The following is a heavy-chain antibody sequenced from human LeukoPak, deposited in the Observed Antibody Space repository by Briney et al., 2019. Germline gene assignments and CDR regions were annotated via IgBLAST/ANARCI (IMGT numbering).Heavy chain of an antibody. Sequence: ASVKVSCMASGYTFTDYYIHWVREAPGQGLEWMGWINPDNGGTNYAQKFQGRVTMTRDTSIRTVYMDLSRLRSDDTAVCYCTREARVGNWFDPWGQGTQVTVFS. CDR2: INPDNGGT. D-gene: IGHD2-2*01. CDR1: GYTFTDYY. CDR3: TREARVGNWFDP. J-gene: IGHJ5*02. V-gene: IGHV1-2*02.